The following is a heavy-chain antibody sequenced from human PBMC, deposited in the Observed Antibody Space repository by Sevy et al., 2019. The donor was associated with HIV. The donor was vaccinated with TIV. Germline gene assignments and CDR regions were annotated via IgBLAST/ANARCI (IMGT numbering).Heavy chain of an antibody. CDR1: GFTFNSYA. J-gene: IGHJ6*02. V-gene: IGHV3-23*01. CDR3: AKGYCSGGSCPRDYYYYGMDV. D-gene: IGHD2-15*01. Sequence: GGSLRLSCAASGFTFNSYAMNWVRQAPGKGLEWVSSISSSGRSTYYTDSVEGRFTISKGNFNNTLYLQMSSLRADDTAVYYCAKGYCSGGSCPRDYYYYGMDVWGQGTTVTVSS. CDR2: ISSSGRST.